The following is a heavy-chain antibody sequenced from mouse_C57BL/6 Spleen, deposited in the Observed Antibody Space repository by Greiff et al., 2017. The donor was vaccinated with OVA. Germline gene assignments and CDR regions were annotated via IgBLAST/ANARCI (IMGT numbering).Heavy chain of an antibody. V-gene: IGHV14-2*01. D-gene: IGHD5-1*01. CDR2: IDPEDGET. J-gene: IGHJ2*01. CDR3: ARSEYWFVV. CDR1: GFNIKDYY. Sequence: EVKLMESGAELVKPGASVKLSCTASGFNIKDYYMHWVKQRTEQGLEWIGRIDPEDGETKYDPKFQGKATITADTSSNTAYLQLSGLTSEDTAVYFFARSEYWFVVWGQGTTLTVSS.